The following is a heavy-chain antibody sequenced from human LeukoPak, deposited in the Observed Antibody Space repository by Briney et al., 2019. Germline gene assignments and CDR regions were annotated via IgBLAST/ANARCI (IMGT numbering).Heavy chain of an antibody. CDR1: GFTFSSYG. V-gene: IGHV3-23*01. J-gene: IGHJ4*02. Sequence: HPGGSLRLSCAASGFTFSSYGMSWVRQAPGKGLEWVSAISGSGGSTYYADSVKGRFTISRDNSKNTLYLQMNSLRAEDTAVYYCANRIAAAGTVYWGQGTLVTVSS. CDR2: ISGSGGST. D-gene: IGHD6-13*01. CDR3: ANRIAAAGTVY.